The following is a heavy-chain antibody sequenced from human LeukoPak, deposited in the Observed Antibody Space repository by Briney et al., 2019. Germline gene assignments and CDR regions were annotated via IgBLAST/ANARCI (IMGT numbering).Heavy chain of an antibody. Sequence: SETLSHTCTVSGGSISSYYLSWIRQPPGKGLEWIGYIYYSGSTNYNPSLKSRVTISVDTSKNQFSLKLSSVTAADTAVYYCARGGYYYDSSGLDYWGQGTLVTVSS. D-gene: IGHD3-22*01. CDR3: ARGGYYYDSSGLDY. CDR1: GGSISSYY. V-gene: IGHV4-59*13. CDR2: IYYSGST. J-gene: IGHJ4*02.